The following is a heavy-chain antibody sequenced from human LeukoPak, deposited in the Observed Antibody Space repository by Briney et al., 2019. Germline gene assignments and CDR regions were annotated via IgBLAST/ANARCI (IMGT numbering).Heavy chain of an antibody. V-gene: IGHV4-39*01. CDR1: GGSISSSSYY. Sequence: PSETLSLTCTVSGGSISSSSYYWGWIRQPPGKGLEWIGSIYYSGSTYYNPSLKSRVTISVDTSKNQFSLKLSSVTAADTAVYYCARSYPAMEWIWFDPWGQGTLVTVSS. J-gene: IGHJ5*02. CDR2: IYYSGST. CDR3: ARSYPAMEWIWFDP. D-gene: IGHD3-3*01.